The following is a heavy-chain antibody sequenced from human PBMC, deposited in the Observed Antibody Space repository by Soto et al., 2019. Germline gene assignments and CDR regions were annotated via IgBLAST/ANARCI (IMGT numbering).Heavy chain of an antibody. Sequence: ASVKVSCKASGYSFTSLDINWGRQTTGQGLEWMGWMQPSSGRTGYAQKFQGRVTMTRDTSINTAYMELSSLTSDDTAFYYCARGVTAGVDYWGQGTLVTVSS. CDR2: MQPSSGRT. V-gene: IGHV1-8*01. CDR3: ARGVTAGVDY. CDR1: GYSFTSLD. D-gene: IGHD1-26*01. J-gene: IGHJ4*02.